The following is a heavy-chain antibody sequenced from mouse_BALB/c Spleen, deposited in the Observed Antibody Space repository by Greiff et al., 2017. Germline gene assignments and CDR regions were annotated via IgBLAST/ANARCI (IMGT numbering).Heavy chain of an antibody. V-gene: IGHV5-9-3*01. CDR1: GFTFSSYA. J-gene: IGHJ3*01. D-gene: IGHD2-3*01. Sequence: EVKVVESGGGLVKPGGSLKLSCAASGFTFSSYAMSWVRQTPEKRLEWVATISSGGSYTYYPDSVKGRFTISRDNAKNTLYLQMSSLRSEDTAMYYCARPLDGYPFAYWGQGTLVTVSA. CDR2: ISSGGSYT. CDR3: ARPLDGYPFAY.